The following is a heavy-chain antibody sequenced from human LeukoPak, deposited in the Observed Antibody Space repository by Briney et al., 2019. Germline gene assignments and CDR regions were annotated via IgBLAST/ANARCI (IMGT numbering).Heavy chain of an antibody. CDR3: AKGFTVVIDPFDY. V-gene: IGHV3-23*01. Sequence: PGGSLRLSCAASGFTFSSYAMSWVRQAPGKGLEWVSAISGSGGSTYYADSVKGRFTISRDNSKNTLYLQMNSLRAEDTTVYYCAKGFTVVIDPFDYWGQGTLVTVSS. CDR2: ISGSGGST. CDR1: GFTFSSYA. D-gene: IGHD4-23*01. J-gene: IGHJ4*02.